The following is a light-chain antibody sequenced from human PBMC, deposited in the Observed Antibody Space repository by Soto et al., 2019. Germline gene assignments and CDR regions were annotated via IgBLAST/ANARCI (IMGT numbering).Light chain of an antibody. CDR2: GAS. J-gene: IGKJ5*01. CDR1: QSVSSK. Sequence: EIVMTQTQATLAVSPGERVTLSCRASQSVSSKLAWYQQKPGQAPRLLIYGASTRATGIPARFSGSGSGTEFTLSIRSLQSEDFAVYYCQQYNNWPAITFGQGTQLEIK. V-gene: IGKV3D-15*01. CDR3: QQYNNWPAIT.